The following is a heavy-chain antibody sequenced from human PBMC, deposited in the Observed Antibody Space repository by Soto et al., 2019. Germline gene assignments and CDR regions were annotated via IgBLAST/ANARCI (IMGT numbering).Heavy chain of an antibody. CDR1: GGSVSSGSYF. CDR3: AREGRMATFDY. Sequence: KTSETLSLTCTFSGGSVSSGSYFWSWIRQPPGKGLEWIGYFYYSGTTKYNPSLKSRVTILEDTSKNQFSLKLNSVTAADTAVYYCAREGRMATFDYWGQGALVTVSS. J-gene: IGHJ4*02. D-gene: IGHD5-12*01. CDR2: FYYSGTT. V-gene: IGHV4-61*01.